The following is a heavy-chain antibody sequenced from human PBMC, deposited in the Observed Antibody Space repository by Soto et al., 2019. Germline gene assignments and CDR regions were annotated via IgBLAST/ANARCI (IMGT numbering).Heavy chain of an antibody. D-gene: IGHD3-10*01. CDR3: AKGRSGDFDY. Sequence: EVQLLGSGGGLIQPGGSLRLSCAASGFTFSIYAMSWVRQAPGKGLEWVSVIRAGGTDTVYADSVKGRFTISRDDSKNMLYLQMNSLRAEDTAVYYCAKGRSGDFDYWGQGTLVTVSS. CDR2: IRAGGTDT. J-gene: IGHJ4*02. V-gene: IGHV3-23*01. CDR1: GFTFSIYA.